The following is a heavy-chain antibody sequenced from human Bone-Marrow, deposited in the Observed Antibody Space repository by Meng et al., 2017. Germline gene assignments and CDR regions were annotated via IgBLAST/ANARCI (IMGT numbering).Heavy chain of an antibody. D-gene: IGHD6-19*01. J-gene: IGHJ4*02. CDR3: ARDLGQQWLILDY. CDR1: GFTFSSYG. CDR2: IWYDGSNK. Sequence: QVQLVGSGGGVVQPGRSLRLSCAASGFTFSSYGMHWVRQAPGKGLEWVAVIWYDGSNKYYADSVKGRFTISRDNSKNTLYLQMNSLRAEDTAVYYCARDLGQQWLILDYWGQGTLVTVSS. V-gene: IGHV3-33*01.